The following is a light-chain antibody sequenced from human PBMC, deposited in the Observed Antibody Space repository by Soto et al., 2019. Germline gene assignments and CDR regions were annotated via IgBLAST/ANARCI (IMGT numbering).Light chain of an antibody. Sequence: DIQMTQSASILSASVGDRVTITYRASQSISSWLAWYQQKPGKAPKLLIYKASSLESGVPSRFSGSGSGTEFTLTISSLQPDDFATYYCQQYNSYSKTFGQGTKVEIK. CDR1: QSISSW. CDR2: KAS. V-gene: IGKV1-5*03. CDR3: QQYNSYSKT. J-gene: IGKJ1*01.